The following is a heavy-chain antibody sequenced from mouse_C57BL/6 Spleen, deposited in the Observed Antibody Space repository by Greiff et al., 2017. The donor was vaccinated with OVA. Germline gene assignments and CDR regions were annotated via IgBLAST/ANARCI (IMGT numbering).Heavy chain of an antibody. D-gene: IGHD1-1*01. CDR2: IYPGDGDT. CDR1: GYAFSSYW. CDR3: ARETTVVSSWYLGL. J-gene: IGHJ1*01. Sequence: VQLQQSGAELVKPGASVKISCKASGYAFSSYWMNWVKQRPGKGLEWIGQIYPGDGDTNYNGKFKGKATLTADKSSSNAYMQLSSLTSEDSSVYYCARETTVVSSWYLGLWGAGTTVTVS. V-gene: IGHV1-80*01.